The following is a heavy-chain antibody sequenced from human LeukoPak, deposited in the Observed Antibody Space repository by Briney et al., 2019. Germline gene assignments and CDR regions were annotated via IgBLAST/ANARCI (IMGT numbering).Heavy chain of an antibody. CDR1: GFTFSSFE. CDR3: AKGRGYNYGYIFGYFDY. V-gene: IGHV3-48*03. D-gene: IGHD5-18*01. J-gene: IGHJ4*02. CDR2: ISSGGSTI. Sequence: GGSLRLSCAASGFTFSSFEMKWVRQAPGKGLEWVSYISSGGSTIYYADSVKGRFTISRDNAKNSLYLQMNSLRAEDTALYYCAKGRGYNYGYIFGYFDYWGQGTLVTVSS.